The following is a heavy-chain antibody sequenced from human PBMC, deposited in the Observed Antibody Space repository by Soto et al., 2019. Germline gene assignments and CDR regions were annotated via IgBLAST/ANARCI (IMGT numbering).Heavy chain of an antibody. CDR1: GFTFSSYA. D-gene: IGHD3-22*01. CDR3: AKVVIRYWYFDL. Sequence: EVQLVESGGGLVQPGGSLRLSCAASGFTFSSYAMTWVRQAPGKGLEWVSAITSSGVSTYYADSVKGRFTISRDNSKNTLYLQMNSLRAEDTAVYYCAKVVIRYWYFDLWGRGTLVTVSS. V-gene: IGHV3-23*04. J-gene: IGHJ2*01. CDR2: ITSSGVST.